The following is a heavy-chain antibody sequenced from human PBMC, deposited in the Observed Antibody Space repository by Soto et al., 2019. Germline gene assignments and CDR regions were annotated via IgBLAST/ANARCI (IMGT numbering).Heavy chain of an antibody. CDR1: GGSISSYY. CDR2: IYYSGST. Sequence: TSETLSLTCTVSGGSISSYYWSWIRQPPGKGPEWIGYIYYSGSTNYNPSLKSRVTISVDTSKNQFSLKLSSVTAADTAVYYCARHLGYDSSGYYRNWFDSWGQGTLVTVSS. CDR3: ARHLGYDSSGYYRNWFDS. D-gene: IGHD3-22*01. V-gene: IGHV4-59*08. J-gene: IGHJ5*01.